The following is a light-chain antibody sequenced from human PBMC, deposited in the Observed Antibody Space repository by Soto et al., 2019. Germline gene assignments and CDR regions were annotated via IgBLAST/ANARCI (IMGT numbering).Light chain of an antibody. CDR3: QQYNSYPIT. V-gene: IGKV1-5*01. CDR2: DAS. J-gene: IGKJ5*01. CDR1: QSISSG. Sequence: DSQMPQSPSTLSASVGDRVTITCRASQSISSGVAWYQQKPGKAPKLLIYDASSLESGVPSRCSGSGSGTESTLTISSLQPDDFATYYCQQYNSYPITFGQGTRLEIK.